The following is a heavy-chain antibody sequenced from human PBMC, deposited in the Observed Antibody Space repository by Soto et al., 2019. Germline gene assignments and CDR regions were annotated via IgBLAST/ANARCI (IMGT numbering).Heavy chain of an antibody. CDR1: GGSISSSSYY. Sequence: SETLSLTCTVSGGSISSSSYYWGWIHKPPGKGLEWIGSIYYSGSTYYNPSLKSRVTISVDTSKNQFSLKLSSVTAADTAVYYCARLLDRDIVVVVAAPDNDAFDIWGQGTMVTVS. D-gene: IGHD2-15*01. V-gene: IGHV4-39*01. CDR3: ARLLDRDIVVVVAAPDNDAFDI. CDR2: IYYSGST. J-gene: IGHJ3*02.